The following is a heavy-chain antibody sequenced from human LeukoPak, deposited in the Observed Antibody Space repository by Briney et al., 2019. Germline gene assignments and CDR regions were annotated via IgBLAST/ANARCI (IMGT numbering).Heavy chain of an antibody. D-gene: IGHD3-10*01. CDR1: GFTFSSYG. CDR3: AREGYYYGSGSYSYYYYYYMDV. CDR2: ISSSSSTI. Sequence: GGSLRLSCAASGFTFSSYGMSWVRQAPGKGLEWVSYISSSSSTIYYADSVKGRFTISRDNAKNSLYLQMNSLRAEDTAVYYCAREGYYYGSGSYSYYYYYYMDVWGKGTTVTISS. V-gene: IGHV3-48*01. J-gene: IGHJ6*03.